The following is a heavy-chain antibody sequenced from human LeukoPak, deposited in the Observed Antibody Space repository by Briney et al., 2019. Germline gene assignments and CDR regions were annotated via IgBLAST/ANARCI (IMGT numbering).Heavy chain of an antibody. D-gene: IGHD3-3*01. CDR1: GGSISSYS. V-gene: IGHV4-30-2*01. CDR2: IYHSGST. Sequence: SETLSLTCTVSGGSISSYSWSWIRQPPGKGLEWIGYIYHSGSTYYNPSLKSRVTISVDRSKNQFSLKLSSVTAADTAVYYCARYYDFWSGYYFDYWGQGTLVTVSS. CDR3: ARYYDFWSGYYFDY. J-gene: IGHJ4*02.